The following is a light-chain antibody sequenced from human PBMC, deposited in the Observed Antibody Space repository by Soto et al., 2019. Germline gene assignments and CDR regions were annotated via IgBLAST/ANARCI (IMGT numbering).Light chain of an antibody. CDR1: QSVSNNY. Sequence: EIVLTQSPGTLSLSPGERATLSCRASQSVSNNYLAWYQQKPGQAPRRRIYGASNSATGIPDRFSGSGSGTNFTLTISRLEPEDFAVYYCQQYGSSGTFGQGTKVEIK. V-gene: IGKV3-20*01. CDR3: QQYGSSGT. CDR2: GAS. J-gene: IGKJ1*01.